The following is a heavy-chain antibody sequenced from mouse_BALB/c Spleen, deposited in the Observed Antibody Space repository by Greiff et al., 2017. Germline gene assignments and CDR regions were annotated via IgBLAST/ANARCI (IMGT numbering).Heavy chain of an antibody. Sequence: EVKLVESGGGLVQPGGSLKLSCAASGFTFSSYTMSWVRQTPEKRLEWVAYISNGGGSTYYPDTVKGRFTISRDNAKNTLYLQMSSLKSEDTAMYYCARHGVPMITTAFDYWGQGTTLTVSS. CDR2: ISNGGGST. V-gene: IGHV5-12-2*01. CDR3: ARHGVPMITTAFDY. CDR1: GFTFSSYT. J-gene: IGHJ2*01. D-gene: IGHD2-4*01.